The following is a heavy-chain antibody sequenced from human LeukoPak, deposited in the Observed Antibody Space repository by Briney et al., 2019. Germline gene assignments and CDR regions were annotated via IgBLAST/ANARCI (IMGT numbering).Heavy chain of an antibody. Sequence: GGSLRLSCAASGFTFSDYYMSWIRQAPGQGLEWVSYISSSGSTIYYADSVKGRFTISRDNAKNSLYLQMNSLRAEDTAVYYCARDDTSRGYSGYDPPYYYGMDVWGQGTTVTVSS. CDR1: GFTFSDYY. CDR2: ISSSGSTI. J-gene: IGHJ6*02. D-gene: IGHD5-12*01. V-gene: IGHV3-11*01. CDR3: ARDDTSRGYSGYDPPYYYGMDV.